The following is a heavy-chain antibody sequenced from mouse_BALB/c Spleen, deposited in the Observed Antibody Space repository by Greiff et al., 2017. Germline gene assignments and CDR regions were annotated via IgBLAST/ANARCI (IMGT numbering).Heavy chain of an antibody. V-gene: IGHV5-17*02. CDR2: ISSGSSTI. CDR3: ARSGYYGSRHYYAMDY. D-gene: IGHD1-1*01. J-gene: IGHJ4*01. CDR1: GFTFSSFG. Sequence: EVQVVESGGGLVQPGGSRKLSCAASGFTFSSFGMHWVRQAPEKGLEWVAYISSGSSTIYYADTVKGRFTISRDNPKNTLFLQMTSLRSEDTAMYYCARSGYYGSRHYYAMDYWGQGTSVTVSS.